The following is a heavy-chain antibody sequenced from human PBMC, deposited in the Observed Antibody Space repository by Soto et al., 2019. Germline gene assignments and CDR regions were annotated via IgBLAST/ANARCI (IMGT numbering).Heavy chain of an antibody. D-gene: IGHD3-22*01. Sequence: QVQLVQSGAEVKKPGSSVKVSCKASGGTFSSYAISWVRQAPGQGLEWMGGIIPIFGTANYAQKFQGRVTITADESTSRAYMELSSLRSEDTAVYYCARGANYYDSSGYPTNWFDPWGQGTLVTVSS. CDR2: IIPIFGTA. V-gene: IGHV1-69*01. CDR1: GGTFSSYA. CDR3: ARGANYYDSSGYPTNWFDP. J-gene: IGHJ5*02.